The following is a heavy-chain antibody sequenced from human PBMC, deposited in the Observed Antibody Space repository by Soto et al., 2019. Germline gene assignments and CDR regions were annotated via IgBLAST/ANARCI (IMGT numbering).Heavy chain of an antibody. V-gene: IGHV1-18*01. CDR1: GYTFNSYG. D-gene: IGHD2-15*01. Sequence: ASAKVCCKASGYTFNSYGISWVRQEPGQGLEWMGWISAYNGNTNYAQKLQGRVTMTTDTSTSTAYMELRSLRSDDTAVYYCARSPRDIVVVVAAYYFDYWGQGTLVTVSS. J-gene: IGHJ4*02. CDR2: ISAYNGNT. CDR3: ARSPRDIVVVVAAYYFDY.